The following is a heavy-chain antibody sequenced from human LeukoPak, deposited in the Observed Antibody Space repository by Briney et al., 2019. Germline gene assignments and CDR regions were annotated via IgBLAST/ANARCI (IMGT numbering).Heavy chain of an antibody. CDR3: ARDRRRWLVPFDY. Sequence: ASVKVSCKASGYTFTGYYMHWVRQAPGQGLEWMGWINPNSGGTNYAQKFQGRVTMTRDTSISTAYMELSGLRSDDTAVYYCARDRRRWLVPFDYWGQGTLVTVSS. CDR1: GYTFTGYY. J-gene: IGHJ4*02. V-gene: IGHV1-2*02. CDR2: INPNSGGT. D-gene: IGHD6-19*01.